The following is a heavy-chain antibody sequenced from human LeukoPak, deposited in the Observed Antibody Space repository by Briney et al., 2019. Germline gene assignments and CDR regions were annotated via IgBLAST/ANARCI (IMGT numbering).Heavy chain of an antibody. CDR1: GGSVSSGSYY. CDR3: AKSYKGYCSGGSCPDY. CDR2: IYYRGST. J-gene: IGHJ4*02. D-gene: IGHD2-15*01. Sequence: SETLSLTCTVSGGSVSSGSYYWSWIRQPPGKGLEWIGYIYYRGSTNYNPSLKSRVTISVDTSKNQFSLKLSSVTAADTAVYYCAKSYKGYCSGGSCPDYWGQGTLVTVSS. V-gene: IGHV4-61*01.